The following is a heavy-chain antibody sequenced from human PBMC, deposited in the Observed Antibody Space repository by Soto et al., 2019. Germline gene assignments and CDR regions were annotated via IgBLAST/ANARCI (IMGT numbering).Heavy chain of an antibody. Sequence: QVQLQESGPGLVKPSQTLSLTCTVSGGSISSGGYYWSWIRQHPGKGLEWIGYIYYSGSTYYNPSPLSRVITSVDTSKNQFSLKLRSVVAAATAVVYCSGGYCSGGSCYSFYYYYYMDVWGKGTTVTVSS. J-gene: IGHJ6*03. D-gene: IGHD2-15*01. CDR1: GGSISSGGYY. CDR2: IYYSGST. V-gene: IGHV4-31*03. CDR3: SGGYCSGGSCYSFYYYYYMDV.